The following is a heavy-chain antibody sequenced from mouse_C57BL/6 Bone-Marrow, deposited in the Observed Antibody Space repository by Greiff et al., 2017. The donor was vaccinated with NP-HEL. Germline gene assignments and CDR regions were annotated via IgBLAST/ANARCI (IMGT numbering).Heavy chain of an antibody. CDR2: INPNNGGT. J-gene: IGHJ4*01. CDR3: ARYSNYVGYYAMDY. D-gene: IGHD2-5*01. CDR1: GYTFTDYY. Sequence: EVQLQQSGPELVKPGASVKISCKASGYTFTDYYMNWVKQSHGKSLEWIGDINPNNGGTSYNQKFKGKATLTVDKSSSTAYMELRSLTSEDSAVYYCARYSNYVGYYAMDYWGQGTSVTVSS. V-gene: IGHV1-26*01.